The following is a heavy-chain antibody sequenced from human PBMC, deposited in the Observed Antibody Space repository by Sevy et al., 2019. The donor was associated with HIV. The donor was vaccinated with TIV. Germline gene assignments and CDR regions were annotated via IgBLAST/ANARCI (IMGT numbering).Heavy chain of an antibody. Sequence: SETVSLTCTVSGYSISSGYYWGWIRQPPGKRLEWIGSIYHSGSTYYNPSLKSRVTISVDTSKNQFSLKLSSVTAADTAVYYCARLRGYYGSGSYRERPNWFDPWGQGTLVTISS. J-gene: IGHJ5*02. CDR3: ARLRGYYGSGSYRERPNWFDP. CDR1: GYSISSGYY. CDR2: IYHSGST. D-gene: IGHD3-10*01. V-gene: IGHV4-38-2*02.